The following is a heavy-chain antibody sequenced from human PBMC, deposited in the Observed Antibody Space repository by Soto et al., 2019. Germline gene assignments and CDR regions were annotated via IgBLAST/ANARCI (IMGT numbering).Heavy chain of an antibody. Sequence: QVQLVQSGAEVKKPGASVKVSCKASGYTFTSYAMHWVRQAPGQRLEWMGWINAGNGNTKYSQKFQGRVTITRDTSASTAYMELSSLRSEDTAVYYCARPLRPMAYCGGDCYSLFYFDYWGQGTLVTVSS. CDR3: ARPLRPMAYCGGDCYSLFYFDY. J-gene: IGHJ4*02. CDR2: INAGNGNT. V-gene: IGHV1-3*01. CDR1: GYTFTSYA. D-gene: IGHD2-21*02.